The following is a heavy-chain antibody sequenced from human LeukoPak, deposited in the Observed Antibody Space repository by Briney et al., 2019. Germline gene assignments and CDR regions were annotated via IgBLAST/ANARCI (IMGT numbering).Heavy chain of an antibody. CDR2: INHSGST. CDR1: GGSFSGYY. Sequence: PSETLSLTCAVYGGSFSGYYWSWIRQPPGKGLEWIGEINHSGSTNYNPSLKSRATISVDTSKNQFSLKLSSVTAADTAVYYCARSSVGATNFDYWGQGTLVTVSS. V-gene: IGHV4-34*01. CDR3: ARSSVGATNFDY. J-gene: IGHJ4*02. D-gene: IGHD1-26*01.